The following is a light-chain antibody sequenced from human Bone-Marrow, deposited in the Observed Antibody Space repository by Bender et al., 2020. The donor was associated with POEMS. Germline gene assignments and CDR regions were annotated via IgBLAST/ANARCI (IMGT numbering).Light chain of an antibody. V-gene: IGLV3-1*01. J-gene: IGLJ3*02. CDR1: QLGKKL. CDR2: EDT. CDR3: QAWDSGTNWV. Sequence: SYELTQPPSVSVSPGQTARIRCSGDQLGKKLAAWYQQKAGQSPLLVIFEDTKRPSGVPERFSGSISGNTATLTISGTQTLDEADYYCQAWDSGTNWVFGGGTKLTVL.